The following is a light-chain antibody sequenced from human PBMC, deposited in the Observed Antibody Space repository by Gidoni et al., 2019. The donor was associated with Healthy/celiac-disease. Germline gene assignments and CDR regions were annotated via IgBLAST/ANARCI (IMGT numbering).Light chain of an antibody. CDR2: AAS. CDR1: QSISSY. V-gene: IGKV1-39*01. J-gene: IGKJ4*01. CDR3: QQSYSTPLT. Sequence: DIQMTQSPSSLSASVGDSVTITCRASQSISSYLNWYQQKPGKAPKLLIYAASSLQSGAPSRFSGSGSGTDFTLTISSLQPEDFATYYCQQSYSTPLTFGGXTKVEIK.